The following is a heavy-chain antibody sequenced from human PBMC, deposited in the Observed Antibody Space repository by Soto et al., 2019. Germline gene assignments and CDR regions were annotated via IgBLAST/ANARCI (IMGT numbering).Heavy chain of an antibody. CDR3: ARPGNSNDWYGGHFDI. V-gene: IGHV3-30-3*01. CDR2: VSYDGGNR. Sequence: QVQLVESGGGVVQPGRSLRLSCAASGFTFSSYAMHWARQAPGKGLEWVAVVSYDGGNRYYADSVKGRFTISRDNSKNTLYLQMNVLRHEDTAVYYCARPGNSNDWYGGHFDIGGQGTMVTVSS. J-gene: IGHJ3*02. CDR1: GFTFSSYA. D-gene: IGHD6-13*01.